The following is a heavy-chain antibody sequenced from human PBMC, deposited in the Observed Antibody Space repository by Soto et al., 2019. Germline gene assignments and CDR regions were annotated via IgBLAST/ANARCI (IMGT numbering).Heavy chain of an antibody. CDR3: ARDDCSGGRCYCDY. CDR2: ISAYNGNT. J-gene: IGHJ4*02. V-gene: IGHV1-18*01. CDR1: GYTFTSYG. D-gene: IGHD2-15*01. Sequence: ASVKVSCKASGYTFTSYGISWVRQAPGQGLEWMGWISAYNGNTDYAQKLQGRVTMTTDTSTSTAYMEVRSLRSDDTAVYYCARDDCSGGRCYCDYWGQGTLVTVSS.